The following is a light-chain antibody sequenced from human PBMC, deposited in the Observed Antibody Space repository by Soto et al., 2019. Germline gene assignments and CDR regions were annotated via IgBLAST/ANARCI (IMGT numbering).Light chain of an antibody. CDR2: GAS. CDR3: QHYVGSPPYT. CDR1: QSVTSSY. Sequence: EIVLTQSPGTLSLSPGERGSLSCRASQSVTSSYSAWYQQKLGQAPRLLIYGASRRATGIPDRFSGSGSGTVFTLTISGLETEDFAVYYCQHYVGSPPYTFGQGTKLEIK. J-gene: IGKJ2*01. V-gene: IGKV3-20*01.